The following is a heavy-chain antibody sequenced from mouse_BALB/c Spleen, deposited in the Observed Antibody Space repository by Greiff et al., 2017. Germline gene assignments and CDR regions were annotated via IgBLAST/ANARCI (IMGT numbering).Heavy chain of an antibody. D-gene: IGHD1-1*01. V-gene: IGHV3-6*02. CDR2: ISYDGSN. Sequence: VQLKESGPGLVKPSQSLSLTCSVTGYSITSGYYWNWIRQFPGNKLEWMGYISYDGSNNYNPSLKNRISITRDTSKNQFFLKLNSVTTEDTATYYCVHNYGSSPFAYWGQGTLVTVSA. CDR3: VHNYGSSPFAY. CDR1: GYSITSGYY. J-gene: IGHJ3*01.